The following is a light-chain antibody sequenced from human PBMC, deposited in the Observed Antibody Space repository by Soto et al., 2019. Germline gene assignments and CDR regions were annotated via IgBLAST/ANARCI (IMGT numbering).Light chain of an antibody. V-gene: IGLV2-11*01. CDR2: DVS. J-gene: IGLJ1*01. CDR1: SSDIGGYNY. Sequence: QSVLTQPRSVSGSPGQSVAISCTGTSSDIGGYNYVSWFQQHPGKAPKLMIYDVSKWPSGVPDRFSGSKSGNTAPLTISGLQAEDEADYYCCSYAGTYTYVFGTGTKVTVL. CDR3: CSYAGTYTYV.